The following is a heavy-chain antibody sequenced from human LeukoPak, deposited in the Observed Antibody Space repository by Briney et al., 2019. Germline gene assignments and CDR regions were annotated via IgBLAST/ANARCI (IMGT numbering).Heavy chain of an antibody. J-gene: IGHJ4*02. CDR2: ISGSGGST. Sequence: EGSLRLSCVASGFTFSSYAMSWVRQAPGKGLEWVSAISGSGGSTYYADSVKGGFTISRDNSKNTLYLQMNSLRAEDTAVYYCASPYYYDSSGSTLWDYWGQGTLVTVSS. CDR1: GFTFSSYA. CDR3: ASPYYYDSSGSTLWDY. D-gene: IGHD3-22*01. V-gene: IGHV3-23*01.